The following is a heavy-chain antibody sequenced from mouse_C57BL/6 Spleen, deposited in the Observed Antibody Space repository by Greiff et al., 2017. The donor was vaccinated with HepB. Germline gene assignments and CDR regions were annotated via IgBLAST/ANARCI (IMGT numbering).Heavy chain of an antibody. V-gene: IGHV2-6*03. Sequence: VQLKESGPGLVAPSQSLSITCTVSGFSLTSYGVHWVRQPPGKGLEWLVVIWSDGSTTYNSALKSRLSISKDNSKSQVFLKMNSLQTDDTAMYYCARGGVYYGHYYAMDYWGQGTSVTVSS. D-gene: IGHD2-1*01. CDR1: GFSLTSYG. J-gene: IGHJ4*01. CDR2: IWSDGST. CDR3: ARGGVYYGHYYAMDY.